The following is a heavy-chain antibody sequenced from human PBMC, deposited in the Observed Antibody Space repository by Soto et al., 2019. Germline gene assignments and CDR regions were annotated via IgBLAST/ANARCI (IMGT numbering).Heavy chain of an antibody. CDR3: ERAERFPRSWFDT. D-gene: IGHD3-10*01. J-gene: IGHJ5*02. CDR1: GGSFRNYY. Sequence: SETLSLTCGAYGGSFRNYYWIWVRQPPGKGLEWIGEVNHSGEATYNPSLQSRITISLDTSNSQFSLKLTSVTAADTAMYFCERAERFPRSWFDTWGQGTQVTVSS. V-gene: IGHV4-34*01. CDR2: VNHSGEA.